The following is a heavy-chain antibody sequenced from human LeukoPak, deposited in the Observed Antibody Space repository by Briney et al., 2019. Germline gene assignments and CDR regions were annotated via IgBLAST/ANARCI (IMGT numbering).Heavy chain of an antibody. Sequence: SETLSLTCTVSGGSISSSSYYWGWIRQPPGKGLEWIGSIYYSGSTYYNPSLKSRVTISVDTSKNQLSLRLSSVTAADTAVYYCAREGGSGCSGGSCYSGALNWFDPWGQGTLVTVSS. CDR3: AREGGSGCSGGSCYSGALNWFDP. J-gene: IGHJ5*02. CDR1: GGSISSSSYY. D-gene: IGHD2-15*01. CDR2: IYYSGST. V-gene: IGHV4-39*07.